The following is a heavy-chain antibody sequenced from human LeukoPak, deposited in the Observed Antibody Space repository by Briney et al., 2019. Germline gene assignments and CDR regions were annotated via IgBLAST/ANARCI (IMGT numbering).Heavy chain of an antibody. V-gene: IGHV3-23*01. CDR1: GFTFSSYA. J-gene: IGHJ4*02. D-gene: IGHD5-18*01. Sequence: SGGSLRLSCAASGFTFSSYAMSWVRQAPGKGLEWVSAISGSGGSTYYADSVKGRFTISRDNSKNTLYLQVNSLRAEDTAVYYCAITPGYSYGLYYFDYWGQGTLVTVSS. CDR3: AITPGYSYGLYYFDY. CDR2: ISGSGGST.